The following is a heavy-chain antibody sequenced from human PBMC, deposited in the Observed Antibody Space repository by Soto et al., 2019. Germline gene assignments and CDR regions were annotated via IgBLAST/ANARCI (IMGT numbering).Heavy chain of an antibody. J-gene: IGHJ5*02. CDR3: ARLAYSGYRQT. Sequence: PSETLSLTCDVSGDSIGTSSYCWGWIRQPPGKGLEWIASIYYSGATYYNPSLQSRVTISVDTSNNRFSLTLSSLTAADTAVYFCARLAYSGYRQTWGQGSLVTVSS. D-gene: IGHD1-26*01. CDR2: IYYSGAT. V-gene: IGHV4-39*02. CDR1: GDSIGTSSYC.